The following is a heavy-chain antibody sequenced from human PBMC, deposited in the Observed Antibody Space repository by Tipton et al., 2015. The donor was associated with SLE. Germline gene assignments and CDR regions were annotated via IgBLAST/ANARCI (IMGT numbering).Heavy chain of an antibody. CDR2: INHSGST. V-gene: IGHV4-34*01. D-gene: IGHD3-3*01. CDR1: GGSFSGYY. CDR3: ARRFLEWFGYGMDV. Sequence: GLVKPSETLSLTCAVYGGSFSGYYWSWIRQPPGKGLEWIGEINHSGSTNYNLSLKSRVTISVDTSKNQFSLKLSSVTAADTAVYYCARRFLEWFGYGMDVWGQGTTVTVSS. J-gene: IGHJ6*02.